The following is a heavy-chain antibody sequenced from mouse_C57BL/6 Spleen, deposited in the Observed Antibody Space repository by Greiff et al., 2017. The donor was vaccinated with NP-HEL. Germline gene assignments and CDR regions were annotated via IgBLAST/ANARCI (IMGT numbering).Heavy chain of an antibody. CDR1: GYAFTNYL. Sequence: VQLQQSGAELVRPGTSVKVSCKASGYAFTNYLIEWVKQRPGQGLEWIGVIYPGSGGTNYNEKFKGKATLTADKSSSTAYMQLSSLTSEDSAVYFCARTSGDAMDYWGQGTSVTVSS. CDR2: IYPGSGGT. V-gene: IGHV1-54*01. D-gene: IGHD3-1*01. CDR3: ARTSGDAMDY. J-gene: IGHJ4*01.